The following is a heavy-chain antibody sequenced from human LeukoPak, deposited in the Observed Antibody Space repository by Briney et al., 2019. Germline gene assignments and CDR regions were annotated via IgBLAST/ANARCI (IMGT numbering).Heavy chain of an antibody. J-gene: IGHJ4*02. CDR2: INLNSGGT. CDR1: GYTFTGYY. CDR3: ARRRYYDSSGYYADY. D-gene: IGHD3-22*01. V-gene: IGHV1-2*02. Sequence: ASVKVSCKASGYTFTGYYMHWVRQAPGQGLEWMGWINLNSGGTNYAQKFQGRVTMTRDTSISTAYMELSRLRSDDTAVYYCARRRYYDSSGYYADYWGQGTLVTVSS.